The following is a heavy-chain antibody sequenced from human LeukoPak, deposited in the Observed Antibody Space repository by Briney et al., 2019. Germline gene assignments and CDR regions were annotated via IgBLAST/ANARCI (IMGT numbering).Heavy chain of an antibody. CDR3: ARLLGNYGAYYYGMDV. Sequence: GSLRLSCAASGFTFSSHSMNWVRQAPGKGLEWVSYISSSSSTIYYADSVKGRFTISRDNARNSLYLQMNSLRDEDAAVYYCARLLGNYGAYYYGMDVWGQGTTVTVSS. V-gene: IGHV3-48*02. CDR2: ISSSSSTI. J-gene: IGHJ6*02. CDR1: GFTFSSHS. D-gene: IGHD1-7*01.